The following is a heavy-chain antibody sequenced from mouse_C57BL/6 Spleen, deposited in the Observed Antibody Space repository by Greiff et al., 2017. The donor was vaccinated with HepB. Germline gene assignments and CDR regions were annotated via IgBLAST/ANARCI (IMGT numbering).Heavy chain of an antibody. CDR3: TSRDSNRYYYAMDY. Sequence: QVQLQQSGAELVRPGASVTLSCKASGYTFTDYEMHWVKQTPVHGLEWIGAIDPETGGTAYNQKFKGKAILTADKSSSTAYMELRSLTSEDSAVYYCTSRDSNRYYYAMDYWGQGTSVTVSS. J-gene: IGHJ4*01. V-gene: IGHV1-15*01. CDR1: GYTFTDYE. CDR2: IDPETGGT. D-gene: IGHD2-5*01.